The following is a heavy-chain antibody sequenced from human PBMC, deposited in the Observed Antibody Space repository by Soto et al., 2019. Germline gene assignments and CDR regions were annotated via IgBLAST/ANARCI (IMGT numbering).Heavy chain of an antibody. CDR3: ARPPGYISDWYYFDL. Sequence: ASVKVSRKASGYTFTGYYMHWVLQAPGQGFEWMGRISPKSGGTNYAQKFQGRVTMTWDTSLNTAYMELSSLISEDTAVYYCARPPGYISDWYYFDLWGQGTLVTVSS. V-gene: IGHV1-2*02. CDR1: GYTFTGYY. D-gene: IGHD6-19*01. J-gene: IGHJ4*02. CDR2: ISPKSGGT.